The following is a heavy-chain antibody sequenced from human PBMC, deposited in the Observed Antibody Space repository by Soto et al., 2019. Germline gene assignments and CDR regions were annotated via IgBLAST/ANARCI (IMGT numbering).Heavy chain of an antibody. V-gene: IGHV3-23*01. Sequence: GGSLRLSCAASGFTFSSYAMSWVRQAPGKGLEWVSAISGSGGSTYCADSVKGRFTISRDNSKNTLYLQMNSLRAEDMAVYYCAREGVILNWFGPWGQGTLVTVSS. CDR1: GFTFSSYA. J-gene: IGHJ5*02. CDR2: ISGSGGST. D-gene: IGHD3-16*01. CDR3: AREGVILNWFGP.